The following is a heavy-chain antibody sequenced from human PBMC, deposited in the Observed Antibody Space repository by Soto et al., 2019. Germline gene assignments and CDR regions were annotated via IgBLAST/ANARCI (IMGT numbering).Heavy chain of an antibody. J-gene: IGHJ5*02. CDR2: IKQDGSEK. D-gene: IGHD6-6*01. Sequence: EVQLVESGGGLVQPGGSLRLSCAASGFTFSSYWMSWVRQAPGKGLEWVANIKQDGSEKYYVDSVKGRFTISRDNGKNSLYLQMHCLRAEDTAVYYCARSIAARLNWFDPWGQGTLVTVSS. V-gene: IGHV3-7*01. CDR1: GFTFSSYW. CDR3: ARSIAARLNWFDP.